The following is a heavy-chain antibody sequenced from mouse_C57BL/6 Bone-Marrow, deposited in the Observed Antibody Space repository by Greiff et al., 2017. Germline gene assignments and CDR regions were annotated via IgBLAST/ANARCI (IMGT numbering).Heavy chain of an antibody. V-gene: IGHV5-4*03. CDR3: ARPLYYGSSYRGFAY. J-gene: IGHJ3*01. D-gene: IGHD1-1*01. Sequence: EVMLVESGGGLVKPGGSLKLSCAASGFTFSSYAMSWVRQTPEKRLEWVATISDGGSYTYYPDNVKGRFTISRDNAKNNLYLQMSHLKSEDTAMYDCARPLYYGSSYRGFAYWGQGTLVTVSA. CDR1: GFTFSSYA. CDR2: ISDGGSYT.